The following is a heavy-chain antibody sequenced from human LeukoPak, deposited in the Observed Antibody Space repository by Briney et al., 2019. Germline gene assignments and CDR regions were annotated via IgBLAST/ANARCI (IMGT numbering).Heavy chain of an antibody. D-gene: IGHD3-22*01. V-gene: IGHV3-20*04. CDR1: GFTFDDYG. CDR2: INWNGGST. Sequence: GGSLRLSCAASGFTFDDYGMSWVRQAPGKGLEWVSGINWNGGSTGYADSVKGRFTISRDNAKNSLYLQMNSLRAEDTALYYCARVRGVYHYDSSGPLDYWGQGTLVTVSS. CDR3: ARVRGVYHYDSSGPLDY. J-gene: IGHJ4*02.